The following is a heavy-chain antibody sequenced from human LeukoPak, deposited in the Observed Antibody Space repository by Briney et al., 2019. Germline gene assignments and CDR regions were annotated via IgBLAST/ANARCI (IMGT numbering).Heavy chain of an antibody. CDR2: IYYSGST. J-gene: IGHJ5*02. Sequence: SSETLSLTCTVSDGSISSSSYYWGGIRQPPGKGLEWMGSIYYSGSTYYNPSLKSRVTISVDTSKNQFSLKLSSVTAADTAVYYCARQGYYYGSGRSWFDPWGQGTLVTVSS. D-gene: IGHD3-10*01. CDR1: DGSISSSSYY. CDR3: ARQGYYYGSGRSWFDP. V-gene: IGHV4-39*01.